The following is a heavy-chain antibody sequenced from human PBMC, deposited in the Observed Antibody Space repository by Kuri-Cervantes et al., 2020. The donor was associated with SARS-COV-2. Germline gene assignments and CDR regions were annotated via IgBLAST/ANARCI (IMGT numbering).Heavy chain of an antibody. D-gene: IGHD2-21*02. CDR3: ARELPYYGMDV. CDR1: GFTFSSYA. J-gene: IGHJ6*02. V-gene: IGHV3-23*01. Sequence: GESLKISCAASGFTFSSYAMSWVRRAPGKGLEWVSAISGSGGSTYYADSVKGRFTISRDNSKNTLYLQMNSLRAEDTAVYYCARELPYYGMDVRGQGTTVTVSS. CDR2: ISGSGGST.